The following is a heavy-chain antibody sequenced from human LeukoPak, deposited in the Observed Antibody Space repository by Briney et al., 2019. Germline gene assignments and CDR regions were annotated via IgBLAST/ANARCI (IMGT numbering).Heavy chain of an antibody. CDR3: ARDQGGSSWSPSNWFDH. D-gene: IGHD6-13*01. CDR2: RAKDGSKE. CDR1: GDTNKSKT. Sequence: PGGTLRHTGAAPGDTNKSKTKHRDRQAQSKGQEREAGRAKDGSKEYNADSVKGRFFTSRDNSKNSVYLQVNSLRVDDTAVYYCARDQGGSSWSPSNWFDHWGQGTLVTVSS. J-gene: IGHJ5*02. V-gene: IGHV3-30-3*01.